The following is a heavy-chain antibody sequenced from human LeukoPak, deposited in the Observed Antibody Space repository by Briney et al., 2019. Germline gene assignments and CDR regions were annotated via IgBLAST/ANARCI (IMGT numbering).Heavy chain of an antibody. V-gene: IGHV3-23*01. CDR3: AKQLGYCSRGTCYFDS. CDR1: GITFSSYA. J-gene: IGHJ4*01. CDR2: IRGSGGGT. Sequence: GGSLRLSCAASGITFSSYAMSWVRQAPGKGLEWVSGIRGSGGGTYSADPVKGRFTISRDNSKNTLYLQMNSLRDEDTALYYCAKQLGYCSRGTCYFDSWGQGTLVTVSS. D-gene: IGHD2-2*01.